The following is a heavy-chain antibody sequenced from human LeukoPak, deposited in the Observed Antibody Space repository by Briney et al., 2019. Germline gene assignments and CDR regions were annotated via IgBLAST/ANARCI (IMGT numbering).Heavy chain of an antibody. CDR3: ARVGSPENWFDP. CDR1: GGSISSSSYY. D-gene: IGHD5-12*01. Sequence: PSETLSLTCTVSGGSISSSSYYWGWIRQPPGKGLEWIGSIYYSGSTYYNPSLKSRVTISVDTSKNQFSLKLSSVTAADTTVYYCARVGSPENWFDPWGQGTLVTVSS. J-gene: IGHJ5*02. CDR2: IYYSGST. V-gene: IGHV4-39*07.